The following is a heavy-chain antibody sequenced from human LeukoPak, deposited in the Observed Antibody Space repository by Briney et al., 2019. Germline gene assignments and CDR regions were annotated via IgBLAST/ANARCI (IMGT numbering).Heavy chain of an antibody. D-gene: IGHD6-19*01. Sequence: ASVKVSCKTSGYTFTNYYIHWVRQAPGQGLEWMGRIDPNTGGTKSAKKFQGRVTMTTDTSTSTAYMELRSLRSDDTAVYYCARVEEQWLVGFDPWGQGTLVTVSS. CDR1: GYTFTNYY. J-gene: IGHJ5*02. CDR2: IDPNTGGT. CDR3: ARVEEQWLVGFDP. V-gene: IGHV1-2*06.